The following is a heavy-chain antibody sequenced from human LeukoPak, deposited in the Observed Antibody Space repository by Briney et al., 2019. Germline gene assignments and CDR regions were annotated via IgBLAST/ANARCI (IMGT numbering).Heavy chain of an antibody. CDR1: GGSFSGYY. D-gene: IGHD3-9*01. V-gene: IGHV4-34*01. Sequence: SETLSLTCVVYGGSFSGYYRSWIRQPPGKGLEWIGEINHSGSTNYNPSLKSRVTISVDTSKNQFSLKLSSVTAADTAVYYCARRGAYYDILTGYRRNDAFDIWGQGTMVTVSS. CDR2: INHSGST. J-gene: IGHJ3*02. CDR3: ARRGAYYDILTGYRRNDAFDI.